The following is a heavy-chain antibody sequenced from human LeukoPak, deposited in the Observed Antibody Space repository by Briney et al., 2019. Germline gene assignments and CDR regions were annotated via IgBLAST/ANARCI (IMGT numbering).Heavy chain of an antibody. CDR3: ARKYSSSWRLAP. CDR1: GYTFTSYD. V-gene: IGHV1-8*01. CDR2: MNPNSGNT. J-gene: IGHJ5*02. Sequence: ASVKVSCKASGYTFTSYDINWVRQATGQGLEWMGWMNPNSGNTGYAQKFQGRVTMTRNTSISTAYMELSSLRSEDTAVYYCARKYSSSWRLAPWGQGTLVTVSS. D-gene: IGHD6-13*01.